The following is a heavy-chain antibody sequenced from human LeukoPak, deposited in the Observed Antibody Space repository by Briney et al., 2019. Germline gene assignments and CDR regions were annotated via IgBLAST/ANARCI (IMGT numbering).Heavy chain of an antibody. CDR2: INHSGST. CDR3: ARVSKWLKFGY. V-gene: IGHV4-34*01. Sequence: SETLSLTCAVYGGSFSGYYWSWIRQPPGKGLEWIGEINHSGSTNYNPSLKSRVTISVDTSKNQFSLKLSSVTAADTAVYYCARVSKWLKFGYWGQGTLVTVSS. D-gene: IGHD5-12*01. J-gene: IGHJ4*02. CDR1: GGSFSGYY.